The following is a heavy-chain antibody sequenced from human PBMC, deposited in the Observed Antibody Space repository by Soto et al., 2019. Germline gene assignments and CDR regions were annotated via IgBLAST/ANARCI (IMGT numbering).Heavy chain of an antibody. V-gene: IGHV3-7*01. D-gene: IGHD2-15*01. J-gene: IGHJ3*02. CDR1: GFTFSSYW. CDR3: ARDDPGVVVVVAATPGAFDI. CDR2: IKQDGSEK. Sequence: GGSLRLSCAASGFTFSSYWMSWVRQAPGKGLEWVANIKQDGSEKYYVDSVKGRFTISRDNAKNSLYLQMNSLRAEDTAVYYCARDDPGVVVVVAATPGAFDIWGQGTMVTVSS.